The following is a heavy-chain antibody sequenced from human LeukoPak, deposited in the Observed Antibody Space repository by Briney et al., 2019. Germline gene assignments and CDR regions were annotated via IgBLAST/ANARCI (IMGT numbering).Heavy chain of an antibody. Sequence: ASVKVSCKASGYTFTGYYMHWVRQAPGQGLEWMGWINPNSGGTNYAQKFQGRVTMTRDTSISTAYMELSRLRSDDTAVYYCHITIFGVVTGNWFDPWGQGTLATVSS. CDR3: HITIFGVVTGNWFDP. CDR2: INPNSGGT. CDR1: GYTFTGYY. D-gene: IGHD3-3*01. J-gene: IGHJ5*02. V-gene: IGHV1-2*02.